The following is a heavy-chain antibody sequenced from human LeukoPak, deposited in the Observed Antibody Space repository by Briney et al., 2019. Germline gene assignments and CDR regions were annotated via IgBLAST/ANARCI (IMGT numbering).Heavy chain of an antibody. CDR3: ARYSSGAADY. CDR1: GFTFSNYW. Sequence: GGSLRLSCAASGFTFSNYWMHWVRQAPGKGLVWVSRINSDGSSTNYADSVKGRFTLSRDNAKNTLYLQMNSLRAEDTAVYYCARYSSGAADYWGQGTLVTASS. V-gene: IGHV3-74*01. CDR2: INSDGSST. D-gene: IGHD3-22*01. J-gene: IGHJ4*02.